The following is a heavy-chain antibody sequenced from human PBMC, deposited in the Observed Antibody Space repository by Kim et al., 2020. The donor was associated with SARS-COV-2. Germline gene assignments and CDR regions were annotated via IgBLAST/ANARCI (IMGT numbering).Heavy chain of an antibody. J-gene: IGHJ4*02. Sequence: YAVSVKVRFTVSRDNAKNTLYLQMDCLRVEDTALYYCAKDHESSGWPTFDYWGQGVLVTVSS. V-gene: IGHV3-23*01. CDR3: AKDHESSGWPTFDY. D-gene: IGHD3-22*01.